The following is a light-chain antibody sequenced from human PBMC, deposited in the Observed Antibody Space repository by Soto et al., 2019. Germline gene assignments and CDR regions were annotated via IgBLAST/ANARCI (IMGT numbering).Light chain of an antibody. V-gene: IGLV2-14*01. Sequence: QSALTQPASVSGSPGQSITISCTGTSSDVGGYNYVSWYQQHPGKAPKLMIYEVSNRPSGVSNRFSGSKSGNTASLTISGLQAEDEADYYCGSYTTTNTPYVVGTGTKVTVL. CDR3: GSYTTTNTPYV. CDR1: SSDVGGYNY. CDR2: EVS. J-gene: IGLJ1*01.